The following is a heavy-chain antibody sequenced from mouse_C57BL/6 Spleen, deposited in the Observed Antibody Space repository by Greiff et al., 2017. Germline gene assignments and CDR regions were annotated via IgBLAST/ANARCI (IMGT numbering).Heavy chain of an antibody. CDR3: ARGDYGSSFYWYFDV. CDR1: GFTFSSYA. CDR2: ISDGGSYT. V-gene: IGHV5-4*01. Sequence: EVHLVESGGGLVKPGGSLKLSCAASGFTFSSYAMSWVRQTPEKRLEWVATISDGGSYTYYPDNVKGRFTISRDNAKNNRYLQMSHLKSEDTAMYYCARGDYGSSFYWYFDVWGTGTTVTVSS. J-gene: IGHJ1*03. D-gene: IGHD1-1*01.